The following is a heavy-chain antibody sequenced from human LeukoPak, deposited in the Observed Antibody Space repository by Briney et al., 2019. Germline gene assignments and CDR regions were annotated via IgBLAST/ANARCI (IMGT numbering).Heavy chain of an antibody. CDR1: GFTFSGYA. J-gene: IGHJ4*02. D-gene: IGHD6-19*01. CDR2: ISGIGGST. Sequence: GGSLRLSCAASGFTFSGYAMSWVRQAPGKGLEWVSVISGIGGSTYYADSVEGRFTISRENSKNTLSLQMNSLRAEDTAVYYCAKDGTVAGLHYYFGYWGQGTQVTVSS. CDR3: AKDGTVAGLHYYFGY. V-gene: IGHV3-23*01.